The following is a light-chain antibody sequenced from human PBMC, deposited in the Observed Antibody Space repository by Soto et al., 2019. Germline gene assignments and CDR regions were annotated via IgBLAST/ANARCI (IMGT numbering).Light chain of an antibody. Sequence: EIVMTQSPLSLPVTPGEPASISCRSSQSLLHSNGYDSLDWYLQKPGQSPQLLIYLGSNRASRVPARFSGSGSGTDFTLKISRVEADDVGVYYCMQALQSPPTFGQGTKVEIK. CDR2: LGS. V-gene: IGKV2-28*01. CDR1: QSLLHSNGYDS. J-gene: IGKJ1*01. CDR3: MQALQSPPT.